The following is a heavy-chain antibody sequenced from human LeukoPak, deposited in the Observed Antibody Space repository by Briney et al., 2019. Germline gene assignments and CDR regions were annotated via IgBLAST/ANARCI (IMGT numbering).Heavy chain of an antibody. J-gene: IGHJ4*02. CDR1: GGSISSSNW. Sequence: PSGTLSLTCAVSGGSISSSNWWSWVRQPPGKGLEWIGEIYHSGSTNYNPSLKSRVTISVDKSKNQFSLKLSSVTAADTAVYYCARSAPRYYFGSGSFFDFWGQGTLVTVSS. V-gene: IGHV4-4*02. CDR3: ARSAPRYYFGSGSFFDF. CDR2: IYHSGST. D-gene: IGHD3-10*01.